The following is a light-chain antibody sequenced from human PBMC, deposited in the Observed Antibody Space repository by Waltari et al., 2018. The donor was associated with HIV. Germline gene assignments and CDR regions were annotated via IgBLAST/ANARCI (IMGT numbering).Light chain of an antibody. CDR2: QDT. J-gene: IGLJ2*01. CDR3: QTWDSSTAV. Sequence: SYELTQPPSVSVSPGQTASISCSGNKLNDQYVCWYQQKPGQSPLLVIYQDTKRPSGIPGRFSGSNSGNTATLAISGTQAMDEADYYCQTWDSSTAVFGGGTKLTVL. V-gene: IGLV3-1*01. CDR1: KLNDQY.